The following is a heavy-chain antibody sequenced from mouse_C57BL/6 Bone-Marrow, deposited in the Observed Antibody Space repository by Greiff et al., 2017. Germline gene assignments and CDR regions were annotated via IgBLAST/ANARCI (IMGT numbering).Heavy chain of an antibody. CDR3: ASYYYGSSPLAY. CDR2: IDPSDSYT. Sequence: VQLQQPGAELVMPGASVKLSCKASGYTFTSYWMHWVKQRPGQGLEWIGEIDPSDSYTNYNQKFKGKSNLTVDKSSSTAYMQLSSLTAEDSAVYYCASYYYGSSPLAYWGQGTLVTVSA. D-gene: IGHD1-1*01. V-gene: IGHV1-69*01. CDR1: GYTFTSYW. J-gene: IGHJ3*01.